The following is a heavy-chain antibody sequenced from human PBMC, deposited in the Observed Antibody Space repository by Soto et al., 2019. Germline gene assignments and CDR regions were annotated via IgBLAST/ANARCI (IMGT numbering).Heavy chain of an antibody. D-gene: IGHD3-22*01. V-gene: IGHV1-69*13. CDR1: GGTFSSYA. J-gene: IGHJ3*02. Sequence: SVKVSCKASGGTFSSYAISWVRQAPGQGLEWMGGIIPIFGTANYAQKFQGRVTITADESTSTAYMELSSLRSEDTAVYYCARSFYYDSSGYPAGAFDIWGQGTVVTV. CDR2: IIPIFGTA. CDR3: ARSFYYDSSGYPAGAFDI.